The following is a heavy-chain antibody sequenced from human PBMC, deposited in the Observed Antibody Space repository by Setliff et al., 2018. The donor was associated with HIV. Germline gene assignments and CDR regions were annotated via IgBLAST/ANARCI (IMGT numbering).Heavy chain of an antibody. J-gene: IGHJ5*02. Sequence: SETLSLTCAVSGYSISSGYYWGWIRQPPGKGLEWIGSFYHSGRTYYNPSLKSRVTISVDTSKNQFSLKLKSVTAADTAVYYCARDLLDGTTVGVVVVTAPSWFDPWGQGTPVTVSS. CDR2: FYHSGRT. CDR1: GYSISSGYY. V-gene: IGHV4-38-2*02. D-gene: IGHD2-15*01. CDR3: ARDLLDGTTVGVVVVTAPSWFDP.